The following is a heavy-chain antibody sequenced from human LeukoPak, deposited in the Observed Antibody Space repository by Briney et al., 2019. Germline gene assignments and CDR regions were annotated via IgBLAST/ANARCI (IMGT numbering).Heavy chain of an antibody. D-gene: IGHD4-17*01. CDR3: ARDLNGDYSDY. J-gene: IGHJ4*02. Sequence: PGGSLRLSCAAAGFTLGSYSMNCVRQAPRKGLEWVSSISSSSSYIYYADSVKGRFTISRDNAQNSLYLQMNSLRAEDTAVYYCARDLNGDYSDYWGQGTLVTVSS. CDR1: GFTLGSYS. CDR2: ISSSSSYI. V-gene: IGHV3-21*01.